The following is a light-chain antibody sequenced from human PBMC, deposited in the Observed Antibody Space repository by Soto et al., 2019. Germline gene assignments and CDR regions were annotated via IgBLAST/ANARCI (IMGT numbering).Light chain of an antibody. CDR3: QQYKSYPWT. Sequence: DIQMTQSPSSVSASVGDRVTITCRASQSIGNWLAWYQQKPGRPPKFLMYEASSLESGVPSRFSGSGSGTEFTLTISGLQPDDFATYYCQQYKSYPWTFGQGTKVDIK. J-gene: IGKJ1*01. V-gene: IGKV1-5*03. CDR2: EAS. CDR1: QSIGNW.